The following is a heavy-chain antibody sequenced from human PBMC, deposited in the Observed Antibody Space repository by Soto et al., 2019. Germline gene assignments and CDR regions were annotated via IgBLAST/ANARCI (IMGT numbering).Heavy chain of an antibody. CDR1: GGTFSSYA. D-gene: IGHD6-13*01. J-gene: IGHJ6*02. Sequence: QVQLVQSGAEVKKPGSSVKVSCKASGGTFSSYAISWVRQAPGQGLEWMGGIIPIFGTANYAQKFQGRVTITADESTSTAYMELSSLRSEDTAVYYRARLAAAGDYYYYYGMDVWGQGTTVTVSS. V-gene: IGHV1-69*01. CDR3: ARLAAAGDYYYYYGMDV. CDR2: IIPIFGTA.